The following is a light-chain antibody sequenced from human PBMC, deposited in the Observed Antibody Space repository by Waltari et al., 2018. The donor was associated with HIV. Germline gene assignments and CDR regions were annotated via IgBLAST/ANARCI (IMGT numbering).Light chain of an antibody. CDR1: QLGNKY. V-gene: IGLV3-1*01. CDR3: RVWYRVVAI. J-gene: IGLJ2*01. CDR2: QDF. Sequence: SYELLQPPSVSASPGETVAITCSGNQLGNKYVSWHRQKPGQSPVLVIYQDFQRPSAIPDQFSGSTSGISATLTITGPQPLVEADYFCRVWYRVVAIFGGGT.